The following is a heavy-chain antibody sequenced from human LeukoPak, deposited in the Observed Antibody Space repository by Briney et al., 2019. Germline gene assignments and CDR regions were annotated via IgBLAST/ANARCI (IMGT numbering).Heavy chain of an antibody. D-gene: IGHD5-24*01. CDR1: GVSVNDYY. CDR2: ISGSGGST. Sequence: PSETLSLTCAVSGVSVNDYYWSWIRQSPEKGLEWVSAISGSGGSTYYADSVKGRFTISRDNSKNTLFLQMNSLRVEDTAIYYCAKSTRDGYNLWFDYWGQGTVVTVSS. CDR3: AKSTRDGYNLWFDY. J-gene: IGHJ4*02. V-gene: IGHV3-23*01.